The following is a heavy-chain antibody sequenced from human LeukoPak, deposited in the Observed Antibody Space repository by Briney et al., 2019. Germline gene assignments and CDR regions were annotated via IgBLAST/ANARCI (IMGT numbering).Heavy chain of an antibody. J-gene: IGHJ4*02. CDR1: GFTFSSYA. D-gene: IGHD2-8*01. Sequence: GGSLRLSCAASGFTFSSYAMHWVRQAPGKGLEWVAVISYDGSTKYYADSVKGRFTISRDNSKDTLYLQMNSLRAEDTAVYYCARGGRKWPPDYWGQGTLVTVSS. CDR2: ISYDGSTK. V-gene: IGHV3-30-3*01. CDR3: ARGGRKWPPDY.